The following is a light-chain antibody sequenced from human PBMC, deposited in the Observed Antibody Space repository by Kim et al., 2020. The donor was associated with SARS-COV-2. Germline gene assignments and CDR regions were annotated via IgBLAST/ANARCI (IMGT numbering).Light chain of an antibody. CDR1: SLRSYY. V-gene: IGLV3-19*01. J-gene: IGLJ2*01. CDR3: NSRDSSGNHVV. CDR2: GKN. Sequence: ALGQTVRITCQGDSLRSYYASWYQQKPGQAPVLVIYGKNNRPSGIPDRFSGSSSGNTASLTITGAQAEDEADYYCNSRDSSGNHVVYGGGTQLTVL.